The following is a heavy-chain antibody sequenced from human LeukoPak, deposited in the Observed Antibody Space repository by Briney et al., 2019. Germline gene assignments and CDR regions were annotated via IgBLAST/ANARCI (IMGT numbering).Heavy chain of an antibody. V-gene: IGHV3-9*01. CDR2: ISWNSGSI. D-gene: IGHD6-13*01. J-gene: IGHJ4*02. CDR1: GFTFDDYA. CDR3: AKDGFVPPPHISSSGRPYFFDY. Sequence: PGGSLRLSCAASGFTFDDYAMHWVRQAPGKGLEWVSGISWNSGSIGYADSVKGRFTISRDNSKNTLYLQMNSQRAEDTAVYFCAKDGFVPPPHISSSGRPYFFDYWGQGTLVTVSS.